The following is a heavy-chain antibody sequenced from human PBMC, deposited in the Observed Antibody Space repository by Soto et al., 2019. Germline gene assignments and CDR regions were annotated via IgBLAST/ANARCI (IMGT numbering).Heavy chain of an antibody. CDR2: IYYSGST. D-gene: IGHD4-17*01. CDR1: GGSVSSGAYY. CDR3: ARARLRAVYAFDI. J-gene: IGHJ3*02. V-gene: IGHV4-31*03. Sequence: QVQLQESDAGLVKASQTLSLTCTVSGGSVSSGAYYWTWIRQRPGKGLEWIGYIYYSGSTYYSPSLKSRLCISLDTSKNQFSLRLSSVTAADTAMYYCARARLRAVYAFDIWGQGTMVTVSS.